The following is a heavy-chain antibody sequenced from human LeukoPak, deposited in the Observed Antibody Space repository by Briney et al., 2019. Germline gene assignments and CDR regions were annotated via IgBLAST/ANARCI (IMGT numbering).Heavy chain of an antibody. CDR3: ARRIAAAGSIGTRYFDY. Sequence: GESLQISCKGSGFRFTNYWIGWVRQMPGKGLEWMGTIYPGDSDTKYSPSFQGQVTISADKSISTAYLQWSSLKASDTAMYYCARRIAAAGSIGTRYFDYWGQGTLVTVSS. CDR1: GFRFTNYW. J-gene: IGHJ4*02. D-gene: IGHD6-13*01. V-gene: IGHV5-51*01. CDR2: IYPGDSDT.